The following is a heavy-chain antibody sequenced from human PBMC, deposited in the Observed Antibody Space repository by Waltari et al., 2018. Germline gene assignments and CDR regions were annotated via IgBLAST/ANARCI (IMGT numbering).Heavy chain of an antibody. V-gene: IGHV3-23*01. CDR1: GFTFSSYA. Sequence: EVQLLESGGGLVQPGGSLRLSCAASGFTFSSYAMSWVRQAPGKGLEWGSASSGSGGSTYYADSVKGRFTISRDNSKNTLYLQMNSLRAEDTAVYYCARRTTVVTRGGYFDLWGRGTLVTVSS. D-gene: IGHD4-17*01. CDR3: ARRTTVVTRGGYFDL. J-gene: IGHJ2*01. CDR2: SSGSGGST.